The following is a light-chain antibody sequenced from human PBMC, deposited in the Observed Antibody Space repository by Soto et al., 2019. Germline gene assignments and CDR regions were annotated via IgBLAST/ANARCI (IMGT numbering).Light chain of an antibody. Sequence: DIVVTQSPHSLPVTPGEPASISCRSSQSLLHSNGNTYLDWYLQKPGQSPQLLIYLGSNRASGVPDRISGSGSGTDYTLRISRVEAEDVGVYYWMQVLRNPLTFGGGTKVEI. CDR1: QSLLHSNGNTY. CDR2: LGS. V-gene: IGKV2-28*01. CDR3: MQVLRNPLT. J-gene: IGKJ4*01.